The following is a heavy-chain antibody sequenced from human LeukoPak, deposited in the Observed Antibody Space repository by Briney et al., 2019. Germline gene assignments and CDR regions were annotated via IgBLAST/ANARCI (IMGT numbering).Heavy chain of an antibody. J-gene: IGHJ5*02. D-gene: IGHD3-22*01. V-gene: IGHV3-23*01. CDR2: ISGSGGST. CDR3: AKPWYYYDSSGYWFDP. Sequence: GGSLRLSCAASGFTFSSYAMSWVRQAPGKGLEWVSAISGSGGSTYYADSVKGRFTISRDNSKNTLYPQMNSLRAEDTAVYYCAKPWYYYDSSGYWFDPWGQGTLVTVSS. CDR1: GFTFSSYA.